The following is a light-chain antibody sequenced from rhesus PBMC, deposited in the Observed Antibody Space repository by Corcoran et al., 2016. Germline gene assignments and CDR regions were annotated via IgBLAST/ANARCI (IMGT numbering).Light chain of an antibody. CDR2: KAS. CDR3: QHSYGTPVT. CDR1: ETVTTY. J-gene: IGKJ4*01. V-gene: IGKV1-74*01. Sequence: DIQMTQSPSSLSASVGDRVTITCRASETVTTYLHWYQQKPGKAPKILIYKASTLKVGVPSRFSGSGSGTDVTLTISSLQPEDFGTYYCQHSYGTPVTFGGGTKVELK.